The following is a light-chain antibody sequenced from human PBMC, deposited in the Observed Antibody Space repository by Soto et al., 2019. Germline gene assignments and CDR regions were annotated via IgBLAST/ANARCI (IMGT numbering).Light chain of an antibody. Sequence: QSVLTQPASVSGSPGQSITISCTGTSSDVGGYNYVSWYQQHPGKAPKLMIYEVSNRPSGVSNRFSGSKSGNTASLTISGLQAEDEADYYCSSYTSSSTLEGVFGTG. CDR2: EVS. CDR1: SSDVGGYNY. V-gene: IGLV2-14*01. CDR3: SSYTSSSTLEGV. J-gene: IGLJ1*01.